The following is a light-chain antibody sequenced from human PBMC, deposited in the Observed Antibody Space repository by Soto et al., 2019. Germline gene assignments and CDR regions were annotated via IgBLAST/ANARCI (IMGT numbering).Light chain of an antibody. Sequence: EIVLTQSPGTLSLSPGARATLSCRASQSVSSNYLAWYQQRPGQAPRLLIYDAFSRATGIPDRFSGSGSGKDFTLTIRKLEHEDSAVYYCQHYGAYPITLAQGTRMEI. CDR2: DAF. CDR3: QHYGAYPIT. CDR1: QSVSSNY. V-gene: IGKV3-20*01. J-gene: IGKJ5*01.